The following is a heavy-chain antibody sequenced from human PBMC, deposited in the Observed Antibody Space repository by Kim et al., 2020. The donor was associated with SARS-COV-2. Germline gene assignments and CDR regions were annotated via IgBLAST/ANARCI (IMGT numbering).Heavy chain of an antibody. CDR2: IYYSGST. Sequence: SETLSLTCTVSGGSISSSSYYWGWIRQPPGKGLEWIGSIYYSGSTYYNPSLKSRVTIPVDTSKNQFSLKLSSVTAADTAVYYCARQGYSGSYYFIYYYGVDVWGQGTTVTVSS. CDR1: GGSISSSSYY. V-gene: IGHV4-39*01. D-gene: IGHD1-26*01. J-gene: IGHJ6*02. CDR3: ARQGYSGSYYFIYYYGVDV.